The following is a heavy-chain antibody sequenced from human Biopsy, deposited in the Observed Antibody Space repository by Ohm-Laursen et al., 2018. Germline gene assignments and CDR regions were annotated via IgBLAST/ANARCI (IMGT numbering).Heavy chain of an antibody. CDR2: ISGSGVTK. CDR3: ASGNIGGVGLDV. J-gene: IGHJ6*02. D-gene: IGHD3-10*01. Sequence: SLRLSCTASGFTFGDYYMSWIRQAPGKGLEWLSYISGSGVTKMYADSVKGRFTISRDNAQKSLDLQLNSLRAEDTAVYYCASGNIGGVGLDVWGLGTTVTVSS. V-gene: IGHV3-11*04. CDR1: GFTFGDYY.